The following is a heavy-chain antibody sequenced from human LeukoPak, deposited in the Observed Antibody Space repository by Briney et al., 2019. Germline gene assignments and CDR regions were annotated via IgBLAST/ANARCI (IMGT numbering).Heavy chain of an antibody. CDR3: ARDLSSGWYAFDI. CDR2: IYYSGST. V-gene: IGHV4-59*01. CDR1: GGPISSYY. J-gene: IGHJ3*02. D-gene: IGHD6-19*01. Sequence: SETLSLTCCVSGGPISSYYWSWIRQPPGRGLGWIGYIYYSGSTNYNPSLKSRVTISVDASKNQFSLKLSSVTAADTAVYYCARDLSSGWYAFDIWGQGTMVTVSS.